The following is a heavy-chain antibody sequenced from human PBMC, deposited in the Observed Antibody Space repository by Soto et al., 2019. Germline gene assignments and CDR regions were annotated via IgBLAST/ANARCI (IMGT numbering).Heavy chain of an antibody. CDR3: ARCIAAAGPIDY. Sequence: PSETLSLTCTVSGGSISSGDYYWSWIRQPPGKGLEWIGYIYYSGSTYYNPSLKSRVTISVDKSKNQFSLKLNSLTAADTAVYYCARCIAAAGPIDYWGQGTLVTVSS. CDR1: GGSISSGDYY. V-gene: IGHV4-30-4*01. D-gene: IGHD6-13*01. J-gene: IGHJ4*02. CDR2: IYYSGST.